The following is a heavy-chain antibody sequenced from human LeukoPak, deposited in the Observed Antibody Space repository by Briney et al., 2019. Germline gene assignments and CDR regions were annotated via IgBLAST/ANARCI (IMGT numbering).Heavy chain of an antibody. CDR2: ISSSAHIT. D-gene: IGHD3-22*01. J-gene: IGHJ5*01. CDR1: GFTFSSCA. CDR3: AKGDRRNGLYS. V-gene: IGHV3-23*01. Sequence: GGSLRLSCAASGFTFSSCAMYWVRQAPGKGLEWVSAISSSAHITYYADSVTGRFTISRDNSKNTLYLQTNSLRAEDTATYFCAKGDRRNGLYSWGQGTLVTVSS.